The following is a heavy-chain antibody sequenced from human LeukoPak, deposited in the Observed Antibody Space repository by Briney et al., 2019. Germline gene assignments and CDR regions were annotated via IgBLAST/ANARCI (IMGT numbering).Heavy chain of an antibody. Sequence: SVKVSCKASGGTLSSCAISWVRQAPGQGLEWMGGIIPIFGTANYAQKFQGRVTIAADESTSTAYMELSSLRSEDTAVYYCARDEGPMGMTTYFDPWGQGTLVTVSS. V-gene: IGHV1-69*13. CDR1: GGTLSSCA. CDR2: IIPIFGTA. D-gene: IGHD4-17*01. CDR3: ARDEGPMGMTTYFDP. J-gene: IGHJ5*02.